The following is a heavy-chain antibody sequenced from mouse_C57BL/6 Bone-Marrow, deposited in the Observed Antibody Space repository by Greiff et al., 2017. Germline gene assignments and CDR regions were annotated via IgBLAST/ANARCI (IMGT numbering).Heavy chain of an antibody. CDR2: INPSTGGT. Sequence: VQLKQSGPELVKPGASVKISCKASGYSFTGYYMHWVKQSSEKSLEWIGEINPSTGGTSYNQKFKGKATLTVDKSSSTAYMQLKSLTSEDSAVYYCARLGDYWGQGTTRTVAS. J-gene: IGHJ2*01. CDR1: GYSFTGYY. CDR3: ARLGDY. V-gene: IGHV1-43*01.